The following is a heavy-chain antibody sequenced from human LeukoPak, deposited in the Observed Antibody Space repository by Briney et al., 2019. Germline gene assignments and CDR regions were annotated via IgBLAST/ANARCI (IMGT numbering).Heavy chain of an antibody. CDR1: GFTVSYNY. V-gene: IGHV3-53*01. D-gene: IGHD3-16*01. J-gene: IGHJ4*02. Sequence: SGGSLRLSCSVSGFTVSYNYMSWVRQAPGKGLEWVSLMYTDGNTFYTDSVKGRFTFSRDNSKNTVYLQMDSLRAEDTAVYYCARDLSAGSYVFDYWGQGTLVTVSS. CDR2: MYTDGNT. CDR3: ARDLSAGSYVFDY.